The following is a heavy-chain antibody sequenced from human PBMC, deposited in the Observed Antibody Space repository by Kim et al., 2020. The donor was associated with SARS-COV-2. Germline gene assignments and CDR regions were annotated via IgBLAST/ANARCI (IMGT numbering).Heavy chain of an antibody. CDR3: TTAYYYDSSGPRDY. J-gene: IGHJ4*02. CDR1: GFTFSNAW. V-gene: IGHV3-15*01. D-gene: IGHD3-22*01. Sequence: GGSLRLSCAASGFTFSNAWMSWVRQAPGKGLEWVGRIKSKTDGGTTDYAAPVKGRFTISRDDSKNTLYLQMNSLKTEDTAVYYCTTAYYYDSSGPRDYWGQGTLVTVSS. CDR2: IKSKTDGGTT.